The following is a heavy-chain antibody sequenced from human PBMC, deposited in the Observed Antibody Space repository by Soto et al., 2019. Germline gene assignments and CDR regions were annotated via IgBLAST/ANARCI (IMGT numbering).Heavy chain of an antibody. J-gene: IGHJ4*02. V-gene: IGHV2-5*02. Sequence: QITLKESGPTLVKPTQPLTLTCTFSGFSLSTTGVGVGWIRQPPGKALDWLALIYWDDDKRYSPSLKSRLTITKDTSKTQVVLTMTNMDPIDTASYYCVHAHPVTTGGDYWGQGTLVTVSS. CDR2: IYWDDDK. D-gene: IGHD4-17*01. CDR1: GFSLSTTGVG. CDR3: VHAHPVTTGGDY.